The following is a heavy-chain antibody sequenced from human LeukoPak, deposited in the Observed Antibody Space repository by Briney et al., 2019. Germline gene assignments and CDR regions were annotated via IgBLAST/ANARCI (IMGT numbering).Heavy chain of an antibody. V-gene: IGHV1-2*02. CDR3: ARAKVAATVTSRPNWFDP. Sequence: GASVKVSCKASGYTFTGYYMHWVRQAPGQGLEWMGWINPNSGGTNYAQKFQGRVTMTRDTSISTAYMELSRLRSDDTAVYYRARAKVAATVTSRPNWFDPWGQGTLVTVSS. D-gene: IGHD4-17*01. J-gene: IGHJ5*02. CDR2: INPNSGGT. CDR1: GYTFTGYY.